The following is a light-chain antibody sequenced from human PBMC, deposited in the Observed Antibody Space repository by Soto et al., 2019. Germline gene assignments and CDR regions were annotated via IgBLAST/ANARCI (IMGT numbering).Light chain of an antibody. V-gene: IGKV3-20*01. J-gene: IGKJ5*01. CDR1: QSVNSEY. CDR3: QQYGNSPIT. CDR2: GAS. Sequence: EIVLPQSPGTLSLSPRERATLSCRASQSVNSEYLAWYQQKPGQAPRLLIYGASISATGIPDRFSGSGSGTDFTLSISRLEPEDFASYYCQQYGNSPITFGQGTRLEI.